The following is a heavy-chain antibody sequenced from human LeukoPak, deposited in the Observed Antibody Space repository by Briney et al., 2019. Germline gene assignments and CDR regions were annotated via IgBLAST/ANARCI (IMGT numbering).Heavy chain of an antibody. D-gene: IGHD5-12*01. Sequence: SETLSLTCTVSGGSISSGSYYWSWIRQPAGKGLEWIGRIYTSGSTNYNPSRKSRVTISVDTSKNQFSLKLSSVTAADTAVYYCASIGGYDDYWGQGTLVTVSS. CDR1: GGSISSGSYY. CDR3: ASIGGYDDY. CDR2: IYTSGST. J-gene: IGHJ4*02. V-gene: IGHV4-61*02.